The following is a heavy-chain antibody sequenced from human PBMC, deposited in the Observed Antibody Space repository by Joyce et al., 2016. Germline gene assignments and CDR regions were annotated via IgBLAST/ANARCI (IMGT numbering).Heavy chain of an antibody. V-gene: IGHV4-39*01. CDR3: ARSTPHSTLLARWFDL. Sequence: ESGPGLVKPSETLSLTCTVSGASMSSGGYYWTWIRQAPGKGLEWIGTIYHSGSTYYNLSLKSRVTISVDTSMGQFSLNLRSVTAADTAVFYCARSTPHSTLLARWFDLWGQGTLVTVAS. CDR1: GASMSSGGYY. J-gene: IGHJ5*02. D-gene: IGHD2-15*01. CDR2: IYHSGST.